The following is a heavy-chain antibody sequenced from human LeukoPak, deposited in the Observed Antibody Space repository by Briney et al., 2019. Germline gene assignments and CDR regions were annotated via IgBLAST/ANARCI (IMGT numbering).Heavy chain of an antibody. CDR2: ISSSGSTI. CDR1: GFTFSDYY. D-gene: IGHD6-13*01. CDR3: AKQRDGGYSSSWFV. Sequence: GGSLRLSCAASGFTFSDYYMSWIRQAPGKGLEWVSYISSSGSTIYYADSVKGRFTISRDNAKNSLYLQMNSLRAEDTAVYYCAKQRDGGYSSSWFVWGQGTLVTVSS. J-gene: IGHJ4*02. V-gene: IGHV3-11*01.